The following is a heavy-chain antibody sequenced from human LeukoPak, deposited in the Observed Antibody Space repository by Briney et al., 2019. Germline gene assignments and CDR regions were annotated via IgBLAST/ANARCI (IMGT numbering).Heavy chain of an antibody. V-gene: IGHV4-59*01. J-gene: IGHJ5*02. CDR1: GGSISSYY. CDR3: ARGSNGSFGP. CDR2: IYYSGST. Sequence: SETLSLTCTVSGGSISSYYWSWIRQPPGKGLEWIGYIYYSGSTDCNPSLKSRVTMSVDSYKNQFSLKLSSVTAADTAVYYCARGSNGSFGPWGQGTLVTVSS. D-gene: IGHD1-26*01.